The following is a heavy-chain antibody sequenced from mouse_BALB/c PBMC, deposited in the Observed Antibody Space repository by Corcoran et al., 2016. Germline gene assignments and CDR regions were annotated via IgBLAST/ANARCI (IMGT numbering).Heavy chain of an antibody. CDR2: ISYDGSN. Sequence: DVQLQESGPGLVKPSQSLSLTCSVTGYSITSGYSWNWIRQFPGNKLEWMGYISYDGSNNYNPSLKNRISITRDTSKNQFFLKLNSVTTEDTATYYCARNYGSSYLDYWGQGTTLTVSS. D-gene: IGHD1-1*01. J-gene: IGHJ2*01. CDR3: ARNYGSSYLDY. V-gene: IGHV3-6*02. CDR1: GYSITSGYS.